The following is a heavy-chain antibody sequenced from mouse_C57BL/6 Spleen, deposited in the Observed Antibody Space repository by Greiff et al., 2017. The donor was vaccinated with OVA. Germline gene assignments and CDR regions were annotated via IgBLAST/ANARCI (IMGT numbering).Heavy chain of an antibody. CDR3: ARELGRGDYYAMDY. Sequence: ESGPGLVKPSQSLSLTCSVTGYSITSGYYWNWIRQFPGNKLEWMGYISYDGSNNYNPSLKNRISITRDTSKNQFFLKLNSVTTEDTATYYCARELGRGDYYAMDYWGQGTSVTVSS. CDR1: GYSITSGYY. V-gene: IGHV3-6*01. D-gene: IGHD4-1*01. CDR2: ISYDGSN. J-gene: IGHJ4*01.